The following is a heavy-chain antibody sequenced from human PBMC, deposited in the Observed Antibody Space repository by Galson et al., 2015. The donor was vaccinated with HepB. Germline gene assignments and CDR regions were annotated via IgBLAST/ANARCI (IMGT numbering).Heavy chain of an antibody. CDR3: ARSTVDTRSDYLDY. CDR2: ISGYNGNT. J-gene: IGHJ4*02. CDR1: GYTFPSSS. V-gene: IGHV1-18*01. Sequence: SVKVSCKASGYTFPSSSITWVRQAPGQGLEWMGWISGYNGNTKYAQRYQGRVTMTTDTSTSTAYMELRSLRSDDTAIHYCARSTVDTRSDYLDYWGQGTLVTVSS. D-gene: IGHD4-11*01.